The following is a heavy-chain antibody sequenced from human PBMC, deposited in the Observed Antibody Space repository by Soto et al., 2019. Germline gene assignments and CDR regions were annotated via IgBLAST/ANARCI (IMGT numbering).Heavy chain of an antibody. CDR3: ARLYPYNYYYGMDV. V-gene: IGHV4-39*02. J-gene: IGHJ6*02. CDR2: IYYTGST. Sequence: SETLSLTCTVSSGSISSSSFYWGWIRQPPGKGLEWIGSIYYTGSTYYNPSLKSRVTISIDRSKNHFSLKMSSVTAADTAVYYRARLYPYNYYYGMDVWGQGTTVTVSS. CDR1: SGSISSSSFY.